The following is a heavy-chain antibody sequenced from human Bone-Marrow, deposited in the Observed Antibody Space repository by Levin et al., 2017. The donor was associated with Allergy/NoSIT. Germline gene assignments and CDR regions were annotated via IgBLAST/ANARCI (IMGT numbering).Heavy chain of an antibody. Sequence: GESLKISCKASGYTFTSYYMHWVRQAPGQGLEWMGIINPSGGSTSYAQKFQGRVTMTRDTSTSTVYMELSSLRSEDTAVYYCARELEGYGMDVWGQGTTVTVSS. V-gene: IGHV1-46*01. CDR3: ARELEGYGMDV. CDR2: INPSGGST. CDR1: GYTFTSYY. J-gene: IGHJ6*02. D-gene: IGHD3-3*01.